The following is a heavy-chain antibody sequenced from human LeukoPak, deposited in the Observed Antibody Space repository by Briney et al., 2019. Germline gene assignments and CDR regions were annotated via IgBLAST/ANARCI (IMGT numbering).Heavy chain of an antibody. J-gene: IGHJ6*03. CDR3: ARDYYYMDV. Sequence: LETLSLTCAVYGGSFSGYYWSWIRQPPGKGLEWIGEINHSGSTNYNPSLKSRVTISVDTSKNQFSLKLSSVTAADTAVYYCARDYYYMDVWGKGTTVTVSS. V-gene: IGHV4-34*01. CDR2: INHSGST. CDR1: GGSFSGYY.